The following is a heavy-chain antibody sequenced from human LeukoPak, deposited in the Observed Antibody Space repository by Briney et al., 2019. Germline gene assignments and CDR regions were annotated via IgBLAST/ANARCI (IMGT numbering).Heavy chain of an antibody. V-gene: IGHV4-4*07. CDR3: ARDFCGADCYGQRFYFGY. CDR2: INNSGRA. CDR1: GDSISIYY. J-gene: IGHJ4*02. Sequence: PLETVSLTCTVSGDSISIYYWSWILQPAGKGLEWIGRINNSGRANYNVSLQSRVTMSVDPSKNQFSLMMYSVTAADTAVYYCARDFCGADCYGQRFYFGYWGQGALVTVSS. D-gene: IGHD2-21*02.